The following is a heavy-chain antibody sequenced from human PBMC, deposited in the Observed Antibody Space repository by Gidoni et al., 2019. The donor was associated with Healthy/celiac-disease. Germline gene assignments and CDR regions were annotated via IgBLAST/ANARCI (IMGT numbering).Heavy chain of an antibody. CDR1: GGTISSYF. CDR3: AREGCSSTSCPLTGYDAFDI. CDR2: IYYSGST. V-gene: IGHV4-59*01. D-gene: IGHD2-2*01. Sequence: QVQIQASLPGLVKPSETLSLTCTVSGGTISSYFWSWIRQPQGKGLEWIGYIYYSGSTNYNPSLKSRVTISVDTSKNQFTLKLSVVTAADTAVYYCAREGCSSTSCPLTGYDAFDIWGQGTMVTVSS. J-gene: IGHJ3*02.